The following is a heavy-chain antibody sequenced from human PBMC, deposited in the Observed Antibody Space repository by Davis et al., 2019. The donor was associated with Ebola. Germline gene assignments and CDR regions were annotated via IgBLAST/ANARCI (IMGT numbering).Heavy chain of an antibody. V-gene: IGHV4-59*01. CDR1: GGSISSYY. Sequence: MPSETLSLTCTVSGGSISSYYWTWIRQPPGKGLEWIAYIYYSGFTNYNPSLKSRVTISVDSSKNQFSLKMRYVTAADTAVYYCARANWNDWFDPWGQGTLVTVSS. CDR3: ARANWNDWFDP. CDR2: IYYSGFT. J-gene: IGHJ5*02. D-gene: IGHD1-1*01.